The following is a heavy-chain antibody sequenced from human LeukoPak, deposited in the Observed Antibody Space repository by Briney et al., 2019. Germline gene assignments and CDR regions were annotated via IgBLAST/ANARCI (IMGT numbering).Heavy chain of an antibody. CDR1: GFTFSSYE. V-gene: IGHV3-48*03. J-gene: IGHJ4*02. Sequence: AGSRRPSSAASGFTFSSYEVNWDSQVPGKVLEWVSSFSSCGDIIYYPDSMKGRFTISRDNAKNSLYLQMNSPRAEDTAVYYCASGSLEYYFDYWGQGILVTVSS. CDR3: ASGSLEYYFDY. D-gene: IGHD3-3*01. CDR2: FSSCGDII.